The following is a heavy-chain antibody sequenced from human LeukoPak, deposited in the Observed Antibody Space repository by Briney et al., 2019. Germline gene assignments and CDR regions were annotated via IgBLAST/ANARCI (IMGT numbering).Heavy chain of an antibody. Sequence: PGGSLRLSCAASGFTFSNAWMSWVRQAPEKGLEWVGRIKSKTDGGTTDYAAPVKGRFTISRDDSKNTLYLQMNSLKTEDTAVYYCTTLYYDILTGFYWGQGTLVTVSS. CDR3: TTLYYDILTGFY. V-gene: IGHV3-15*01. CDR1: GFTFSNAW. D-gene: IGHD3-9*01. CDR2: IKSKTDGGTT. J-gene: IGHJ4*02.